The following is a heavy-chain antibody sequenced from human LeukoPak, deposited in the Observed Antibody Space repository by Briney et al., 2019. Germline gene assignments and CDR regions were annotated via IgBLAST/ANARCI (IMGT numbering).Heavy chain of an antibody. CDR2: ISSSSSYI. D-gene: IGHD3-16*02. CDR1: GFTFSSYS. CDR3: ARDGGIDFLGPFDY. J-gene: IGHJ4*02. Sequence: EGSLRLSCAASGFTFSSYSMNWVRQAPGKGLEWVSSISSSSSYIYYADSVKGRFTISRDIAKNSLYLQMNSLRAEDTAVYYCARDGGIDFLGPFDYWGQGTLVTVSS. V-gene: IGHV3-21*01.